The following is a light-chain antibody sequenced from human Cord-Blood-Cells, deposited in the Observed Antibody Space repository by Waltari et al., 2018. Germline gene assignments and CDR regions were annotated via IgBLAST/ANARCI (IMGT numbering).Light chain of an antibody. CDR1: QSVSGSY. V-gene: IGKV3-20*01. CDR2: GAS. J-gene: IGKJ1*01. CDR3: QQYGSSPWT. Sequence: ELVFTQSPGTLSLSPGERATLSCRASQSVSGSYLAWYQQKPGQAPRLLIYGASSRATGIPDRFSGSGSGTDFTLTISRLEPEDFAVYYCQQYGSSPWTFGQGTKVEIK.